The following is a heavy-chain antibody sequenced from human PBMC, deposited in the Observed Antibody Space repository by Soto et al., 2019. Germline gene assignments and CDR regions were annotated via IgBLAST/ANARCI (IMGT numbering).Heavy chain of an antibody. J-gene: IGHJ4*02. CDR2: ISARGGSS. CDR3: ANGSIEYSAEVDH. Sequence: EVQLLESGGGLVQPGGSLRLACAASGFSFSSYAMVWVRQAPGKGLEWVSVISARGGSSYFADSVKGRFTISRDNSKNVMALEMTSQRAVDTSTYFCANGSIEYSAEVDHWGQGTLVLVYS. D-gene: IGHD5-12*01. CDR1: GFSFSSYA. V-gene: IGHV3-23*01.